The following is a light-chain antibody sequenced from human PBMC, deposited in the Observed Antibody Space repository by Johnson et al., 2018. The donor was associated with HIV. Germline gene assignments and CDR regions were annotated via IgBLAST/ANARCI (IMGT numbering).Light chain of an antibody. CDR2: DND. J-gene: IGLJ1*01. CDR3: GTWDNSLIPVYV. V-gene: IGLV1-51*01. Sequence: QSVLTQPPSVSAAPGQKVTISCSGNSSNIGNNYISWYQQLPGTAPKLLIYDNDKRPLGIPDRFSGSKSGTSATLGITGLQTGDEADYYCGTWDNSLIPVYVFGTATRVSVL. CDR1: SSNIGNNY.